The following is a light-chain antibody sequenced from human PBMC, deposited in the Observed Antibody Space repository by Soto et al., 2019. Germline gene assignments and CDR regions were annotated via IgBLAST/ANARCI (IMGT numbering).Light chain of an antibody. CDR1: SSNIGAGYD. V-gene: IGLV1-40*01. J-gene: IGLJ2*01. CDR3: QSYDSSLSGVV. Sequence: QSVLTQPPSVSGAPGQRVTISCTGSSSNIGAGYDVNWYQQLPGTAPKLHIYGNSNRPSGVPDRFSGSKSGTSASLAITGLQAEDEADYYCQSYDSSLSGVVFGGGTKVTVL. CDR2: GNS.